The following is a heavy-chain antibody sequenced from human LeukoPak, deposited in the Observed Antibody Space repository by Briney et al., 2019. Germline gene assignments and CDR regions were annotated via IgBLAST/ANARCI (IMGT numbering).Heavy chain of an antibody. J-gene: IGHJ3*02. CDR2: IYYSGST. CDR1: GGSISSYY. CDR3: ARVYYDILTGYVDAFDI. D-gene: IGHD3-9*01. Sequence: SETLSLTCTVSGGSISSYYWSWIRQPPGKGLEWIGYIYYSGSTNYNPSLKSRVTISVDTSKNQFSLKLSSVTAADTAVYYCARVYYDILTGYVDAFDIWGQGTMVTVSS. V-gene: IGHV4-59*01.